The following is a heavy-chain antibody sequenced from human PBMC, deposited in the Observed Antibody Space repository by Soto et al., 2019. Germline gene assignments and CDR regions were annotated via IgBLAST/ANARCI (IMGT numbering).Heavy chain of an antibody. CDR3: ARDSGTRNWFDP. D-gene: IGHD1-7*01. CDR2: INPDSGGT. Sequence: ASVKVSCKASGYTFTGYYIHWVRQAPGQGLEWMGWINPDSGGTTYAQEFQGWLTMTRDTSISTVYMEFSRLRSDDTAVYYCARDSGTRNWFDPWGQGTLVTVSS. J-gene: IGHJ5*02. V-gene: IGHV1-2*04. CDR1: GYTFTGYY.